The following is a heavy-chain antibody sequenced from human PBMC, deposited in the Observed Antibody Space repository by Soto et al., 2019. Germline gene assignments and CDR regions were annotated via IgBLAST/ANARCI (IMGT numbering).Heavy chain of an antibody. CDR2: IYYSGST. CDR1: GGSISSGGYY. J-gene: IGHJ5*02. V-gene: IGHV4-31*03. D-gene: IGHD6-6*01. CDR3: ARGARPNWFDP. Sequence: PSETLSLTCTVSGGSISSGGYYWSWIRQHPWKGLEWIGYIYYSGSTYYNPSLKSRVTISVDTSKNQFSLKLSSVTAADTAVYYCARGARPNWFDPWGQGXLVTVSS.